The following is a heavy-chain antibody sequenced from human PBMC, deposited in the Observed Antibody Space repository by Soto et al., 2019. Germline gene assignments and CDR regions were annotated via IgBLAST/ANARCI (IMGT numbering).Heavy chain of an antibody. J-gene: IGHJ6*03. D-gene: IGHD3-3*01. CDR2: MNPNSGNT. CDR3: ARGDLFGVVLGYYMDV. Sequence: QVQLVQSGAEVKKPGASVKVSCKASGYTFTSYEINWVRQATGQGLEWMGWMNPNSGNTGYAQKFQGRVTMTRNTSISTAYMELSSLRSEDTAVYYCARGDLFGVVLGYYMDVWGKGTTVTVSS. CDR1: GYTFTSYE. V-gene: IGHV1-8*01.